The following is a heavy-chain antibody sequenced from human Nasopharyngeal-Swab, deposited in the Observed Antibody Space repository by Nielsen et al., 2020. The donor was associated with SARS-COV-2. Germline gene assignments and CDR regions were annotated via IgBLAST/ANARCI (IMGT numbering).Heavy chain of an antibody. Sequence: WIRQPPGKGLEWVSAISGSGGSTYYADPVKGRFTISRDNSKNTLYLQMNSLRAEDTAVYYCAKAGVMVRGALYYFDYWGQGTLVTVSS. CDR3: AKAGVMVRGALYYFDY. J-gene: IGHJ4*02. CDR2: ISGSGGST. D-gene: IGHD3-10*01. V-gene: IGHV3-23*01.